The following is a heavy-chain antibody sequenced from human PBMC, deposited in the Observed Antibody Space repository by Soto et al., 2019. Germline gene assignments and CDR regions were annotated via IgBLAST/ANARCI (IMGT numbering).Heavy chain of an antibody. V-gene: IGHV1-69*02. Sequence: QVQLVQSGAEVKKPGSSVKVSCKASGGTFSSYTISWVRQAPGQGLEWMGRITPILGIANYAQKFQGRVTSTADKATSPAYMELSSQRTEDAAVYSGASLAGGAVVCAGQGDDYWGQGTLVTVSS. CDR2: ITPILGIA. J-gene: IGHJ4*02. D-gene: IGHD3-16*01. CDR3: ASLAGGAVVCAGQGDDY. CDR1: GGTFSSYT.